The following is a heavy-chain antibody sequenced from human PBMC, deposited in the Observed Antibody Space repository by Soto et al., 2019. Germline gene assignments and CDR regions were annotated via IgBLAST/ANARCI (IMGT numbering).Heavy chain of an antibody. CDR2: INHSGST. D-gene: IGHD2-15*01. J-gene: IGHJ6*03. Sequence: SETLSLTCAVYGGSFSGYYWSWIRQPPGKGLEWIGEINHSGSTNYNPSLKSRVTISVDTSKNQFSLKLSSVTAADTAVYYCARGCPTSEILYYLAVWGKGTTVTVSS. V-gene: IGHV4-34*01. CDR3: ARGCPTSEILYYLAV. CDR1: GGSFSGYY.